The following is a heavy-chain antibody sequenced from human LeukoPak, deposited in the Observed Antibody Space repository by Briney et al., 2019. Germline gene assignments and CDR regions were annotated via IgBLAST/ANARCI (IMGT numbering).Heavy chain of an antibody. V-gene: IGHV3-30*04. CDR1: GFTFSSYA. Sequence: GGSLRLSCAASGFTFSSYAMHWVRHAPGKGLEWVAVISYDGSNKYYADSVKGRFTISRDNSKNTPYLQMNSLRAEDTAVYYCARDWGDIVVVVAASYFDYWGQGTLVTVSS. CDR3: ARDWGDIVVVVAASYFDY. CDR2: ISYDGSNK. J-gene: IGHJ4*02. D-gene: IGHD2-15*01.